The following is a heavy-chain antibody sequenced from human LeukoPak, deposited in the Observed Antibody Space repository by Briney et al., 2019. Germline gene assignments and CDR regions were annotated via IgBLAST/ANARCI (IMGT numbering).Heavy chain of an antibody. CDR3: AKDGYSGYDGYYFDY. D-gene: IGHD5-12*01. V-gene: IGHV3-30*02. CDR2: TRYDGNNK. CDR1: GFTFSSYG. Sequence: GGSLRLSCAASGFTFSSYGMHWVRQAPGKGLEWVAFTRYDGNNKYYTDSVKGRFTVSRDNSKNTLYLQMNSLRAEDTAVYYCAKDGYSGYDGYYFDYWGQGTLVTISS. J-gene: IGHJ4*02.